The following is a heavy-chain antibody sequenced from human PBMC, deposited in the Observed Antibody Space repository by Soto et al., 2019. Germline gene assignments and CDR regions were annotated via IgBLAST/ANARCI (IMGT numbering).Heavy chain of an antibody. CDR1: GGSISSGDYY. CDR2: IYYSGST. Sequence: QVQLQESGPGLVKPSQTLSLTCTVSGGSISSGDYYWSWIRQPPGKGLEWIGYIYYSGSTYYNPSLKSRVTISVDTSKSQFSLKLSSVTAADTAVYYCAGTERWLKYLFDYWGQGTLVTVSS. J-gene: IGHJ4*02. D-gene: IGHD5-12*01. V-gene: IGHV4-30-4*01. CDR3: AGTERWLKYLFDY.